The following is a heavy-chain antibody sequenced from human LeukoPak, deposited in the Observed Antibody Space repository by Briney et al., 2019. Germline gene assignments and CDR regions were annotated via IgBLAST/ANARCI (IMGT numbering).Heavy chain of an antibody. Sequence: GGSLRLSCAASGFSFSSYWMSWVRQAPGKGLEWVASLNQNAGEKHYGDSVKGRFTISRDNAKNSLYLQMNTLRAEDTAVYYCARSTGWYPFPDYWGQGTLVTISS. V-gene: IGHV3-7*01. CDR2: LNQNAGEK. J-gene: IGHJ4*02. CDR3: ARSTGWYPFPDY. CDR1: GFSFSSYW. D-gene: IGHD6-19*01.